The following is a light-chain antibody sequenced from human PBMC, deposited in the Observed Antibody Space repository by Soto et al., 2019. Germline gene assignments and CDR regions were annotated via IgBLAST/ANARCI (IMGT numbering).Light chain of an antibody. CDR3: QSYDSSNLWV. J-gene: IGLJ3*02. V-gene: IGLV6-57*01. Sequence: NFMLTQPHSVSASPGKTVTISCTRSGGSIASNYVQWYQQRPGSSPTTMIYEDNQRPSGVPDRFSGSIDSSSNSASLTISGLKTEDEADYYCQSYDSSNLWVFGGGTKLTVL. CDR1: GGSIASNY. CDR2: EDN.